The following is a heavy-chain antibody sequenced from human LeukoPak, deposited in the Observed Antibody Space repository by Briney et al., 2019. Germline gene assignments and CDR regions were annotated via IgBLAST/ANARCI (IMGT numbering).Heavy chain of an antibody. Sequence: TSQTLSLTCTVSGGSISSGDYYWSWIRQPPGKGLEWIGYIYYSGSTYYNPSLESRVTISVDTSKNQFSLKLSSVTAADTAVYYCAREEQQQLVDYWGQGTLVTVSS. V-gene: IGHV4-30-4*01. CDR1: GGSISSGDYY. J-gene: IGHJ4*02. CDR3: AREEQQQLVDY. CDR2: IYYSGST. D-gene: IGHD6-13*01.